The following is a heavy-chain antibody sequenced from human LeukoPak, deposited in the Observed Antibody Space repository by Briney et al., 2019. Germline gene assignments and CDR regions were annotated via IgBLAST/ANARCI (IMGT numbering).Heavy chain of an antibody. CDR1: GFTFSSYS. V-gene: IGHV3-21*01. CDR3: APGGYGSGSYYFQH. CDR2: ISSSSSYI. J-gene: IGHJ1*01. D-gene: IGHD3-10*01. Sequence: GGSLRLSCAASGFTFSSYSMNRVRQAPGKGLEWVSSISSSSSYIYYADSVKGRFTISRDNAKNSLYLQMNSLRAEDTAVYYCAPGGYGSGSYYFQHWGQGTLVTVSS.